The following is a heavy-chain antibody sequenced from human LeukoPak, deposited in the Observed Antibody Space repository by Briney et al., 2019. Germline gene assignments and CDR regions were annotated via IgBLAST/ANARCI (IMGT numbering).Heavy chain of an antibody. CDR1: GYTFTGYY. J-gene: IGHJ4*02. CDR3: AIRYDYGDYGDY. CDR2: INPNSGGT. D-gene: IGHD4-17*01. V-gene: IGHV1-2*02. Sequence: GAPVKVSCKASGYTFTGYYMHWVRQAPGQGLEWMGWINPNSGGTNYAQKFQGRVTMTRDTSISTAYMELSRLRSDDTAVYYCAIRYDYGDYGDYWGQGTLVTVSS.